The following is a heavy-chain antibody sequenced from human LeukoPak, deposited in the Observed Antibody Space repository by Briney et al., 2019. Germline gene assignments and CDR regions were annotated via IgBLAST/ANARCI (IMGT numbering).Heavy chain of an antibody. CDR1: GGTFSSYA. CDR2: IIPIFGST. CDR3: ARAGTVVRYYYMDV. Sequence: SVKVSCKASGGTFSSYAISWVRQAPGQGLEWMGGIIPIFGSTDYAQKFQGRVTITTDESTSTAYMELSSLRSEDTAVYYCARAGTVVRYYYMDVWGKGTTVTVSS. J-gene: IGHJ6*03. V-gene: IGHV1-69*05. D-gene: IGHD4-23*01.